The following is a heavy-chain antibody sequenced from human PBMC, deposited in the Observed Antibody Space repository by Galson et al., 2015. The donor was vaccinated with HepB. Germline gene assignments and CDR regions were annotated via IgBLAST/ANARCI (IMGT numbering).Heavy chain of an antibody. D-gene: IGHD5-18*01. CDR2: IKSKTDGGTT. CDR1: GFTFSNAW. V-gene: IGHV3-15*01. CDR3: TTVGYSYGYWWFDP. Sequence: SLRLSCAASGFTFSNAWMSWVRQAPGKGLEWVGRIKSKTDGGTTDYAAPVKGRFTISRDDSKNTLYLQMNSLKTEDTAVYYCTTVGYSYGYWWFDPWGQGTLVTVSS. J-gene: IGHJ5*02.